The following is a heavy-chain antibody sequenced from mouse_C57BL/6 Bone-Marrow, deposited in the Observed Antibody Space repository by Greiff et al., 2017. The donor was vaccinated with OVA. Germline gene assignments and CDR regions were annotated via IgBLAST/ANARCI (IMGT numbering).Heavy chain of an antibody. Sequence: DVMLVESGGDLVKPGGSLKLSCAASGFTFSSYGMSWVRQTPDKRLEWVATISSGGSYTYYPDSVKGRFTISRDNAKNTLYLQMSSLKSEDTAMYYCARRLLRSYWYFDVWGTGTTVTVSS. J-gene: IGHJ1*03. D-gene: IGHD1-1*01. CDR2: ISSGGSYT. CDR1: GFTFSSYG. V-gene: IGHV5-6*02. CDR3: ARRLLRSYWYFDV.